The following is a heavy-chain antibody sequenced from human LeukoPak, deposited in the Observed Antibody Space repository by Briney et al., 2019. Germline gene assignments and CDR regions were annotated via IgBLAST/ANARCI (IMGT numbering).Heavy chain of an antibody. CDR1: GGSISSYY. Sequence: SETLSLTCTVSGGSISSYYWSWIRQPAGKGLEWVGRIYTSGSTNYNPSLKSRVTMSVDTSKNQFSLKLSSVTAADTAVYYCARVAKTRTYSSGWDYFDYWGQGTLVTVSS. V-gene: IGHV4-4*07. J-gene: IGHJ4*02. CDR3: ARVAKTRTYSSGWDYFDY. D-gene: IGHD6-19*01. CDR2: IYTSGST.